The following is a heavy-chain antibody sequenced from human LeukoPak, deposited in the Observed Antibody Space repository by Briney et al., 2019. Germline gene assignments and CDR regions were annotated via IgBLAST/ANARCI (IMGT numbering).Heavy chain of an antibody. D-gene: IGHD3-9*01. J-gene: IGHJ3*02. CDR2: ISAYNGNT. CDR3: ARERKSSYDTLTGYYKSDAFDI. V-gene: IGHV1-18*01. CDR1: GYSLITYG. Sequence: ASVKVSCKAAGYSLITYGISWGRQAPGQGLEWMGWISAYNGNTNYAQKLQGRVTVTTDTSTNTAYMELRSLRSDDTAVYYCARERKSSYDTLTGYYKSDAFDIWGQGTMVTVSS.